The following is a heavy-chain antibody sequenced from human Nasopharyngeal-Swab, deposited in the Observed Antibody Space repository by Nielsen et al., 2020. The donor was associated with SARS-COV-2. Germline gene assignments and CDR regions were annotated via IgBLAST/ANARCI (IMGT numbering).Heavy chain of an antibody. CDR1: GFTFSSYD. D-gene: IGHD3-22*01. J-gene: IGHJ3*02. CDR3: ARGGTYYYDSSNDDFDI. CDR2: IGTAGDT. V-gene: IGHV3-13*01. Sequence: GESLKISCAASGFTFSSYDMHWVRQATGKGLEWVSAIGTAGDTYYPGSVKGRFTISRENAKNSLYLQMNSLRAGDTTVYYCARGGTYYYDSSNDDFDIWGQGTMVTVSS.